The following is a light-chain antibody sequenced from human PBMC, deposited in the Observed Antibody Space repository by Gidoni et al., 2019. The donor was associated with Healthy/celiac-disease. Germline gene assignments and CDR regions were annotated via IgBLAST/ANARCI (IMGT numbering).Light chain of an antibody. J-gene: IGKJ1*01. Sequence: DIQMTQSPSSLSASVGHRVTITCRASQSISSYLNWYQQKPGKAPKLLIYAASSLQSGVPSRFSGSGSGTDFTLTISSLQPEDFATYYCQQSYSTPRTFXXXTKVEIK. CDR1: QSISSY. CDR2: AAS. V-gene: IGKV1-39*01. CDR3: QQSYSTPRT.